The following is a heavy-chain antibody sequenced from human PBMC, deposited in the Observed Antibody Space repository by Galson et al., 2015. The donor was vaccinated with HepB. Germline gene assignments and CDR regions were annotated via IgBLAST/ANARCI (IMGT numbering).Heavy chain of an antibody. D-gene: IGHD4/OR15-4a*01. CDR3: ARDRAYSAFDS. Sequence: SLRLSCAASESSFRSSWMNWVRQAPGKGLEWVASINEDGSEKFHVDSVRGRFTISRDNAKNSLSLQMNSLRAEDTAVYHCARDRAYSAFDSWGQGTLVSVSS. CDR2: INEDGSEK. CDR1: ESSFRSSW. V-gene: IGHV3-7*03. J-gene: IGHJ4*02.